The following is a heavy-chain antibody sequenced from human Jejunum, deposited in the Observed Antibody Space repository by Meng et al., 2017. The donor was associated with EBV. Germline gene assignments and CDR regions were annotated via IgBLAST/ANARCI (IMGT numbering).Heavy chain of an antibody. V-gene: IGHV1-8*01. CDR1: GYTFTSND. CDR2: MNPSSDDT. J-gene: IGHJ4*02. Sequence: QVQLVQSGAEVKTPGASVKVSCKASGYTFTSNDINWVRQATGQGLEWIGWMNPSSDDTGFAQKFQGRVTVTRDNSINTAYMELSSLTSDDTAVYYCARAVGAAGSMVNFDYWGQGTLVTVSS. CDR3: ARAVGAAGSMVNFDY. D-gene: IGHD6-13*01.